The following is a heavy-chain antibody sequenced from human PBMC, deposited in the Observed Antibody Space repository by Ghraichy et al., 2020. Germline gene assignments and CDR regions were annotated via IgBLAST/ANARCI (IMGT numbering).Heavy chain of an antibody. Sequence: ASVKVSCKASGYTFTGYYMHWVRQAPGQGLEWMGWINPNSGGTNYAQKFQGRVTMTRDTSISTAYMELSRLRSDDTAVYYCARANDPIAAAVDYWGQGTLVTVSS. CDR2: INPNSGGT. D-gene: IGHD6-13*01. J-gene: IGHJ4*02. CDR3: ARANDPIAAAVDY. CDR1: GYTFTGYY. V-gene: IGHV1-2*02.